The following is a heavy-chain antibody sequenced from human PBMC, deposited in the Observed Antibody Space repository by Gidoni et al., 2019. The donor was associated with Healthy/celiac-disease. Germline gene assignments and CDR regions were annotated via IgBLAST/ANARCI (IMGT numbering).Heavy chain of an antibody. CDR3: ARDQHRYDSSGGGDY. CDR2: INPSGGST. D-gene: IGHD3-22*01. J-gene: IGHJ4*02. V-gene: IGHV1-46*01. Sequence: QVQLVQSGAEVKKPGASVKVSCKASGYTFTSYYMHWVRQAPGQGLEWMGIINPSGGSTSYAQKFQGRVTMTRDTSTSTVYMELSSLRSEDTAVYYCARDQHRYDSSGGGDYWGQGTLVTVSS. CDR1: GYTFTSYY.